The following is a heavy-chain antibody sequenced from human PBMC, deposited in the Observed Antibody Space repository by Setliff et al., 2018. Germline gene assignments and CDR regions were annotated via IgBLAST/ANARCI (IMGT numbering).Heavy chain of an antibody. Sequence: SETLSLTCAVSGYSISSGCYWGWIRQPPGKGLEWIGSINHSGSTYYNPSLKSRVTISVDTSKNQFSLKLSSVTAADTAVYFCARVVAYIYPFDYWGQGTLVTVS. D-gene: IGHD5-18*01. CDR3: ARVVAYIYPFDY. J-gene: IGHJ4*02. CDR2: INHSGST. V-gene: IGHV4-38-2*01. CDR1: GYSISSGCY.